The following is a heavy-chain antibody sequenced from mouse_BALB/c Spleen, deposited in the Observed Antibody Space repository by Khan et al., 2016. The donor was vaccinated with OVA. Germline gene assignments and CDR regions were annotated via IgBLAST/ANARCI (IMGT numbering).Heavy chain of an antibody. CDR3: VRDGADYRNDGRFAY. Sequence: QVQLKQSGAELVRPGASVKMSCKASGYTFTSYTIHWIKLRPGQGLEWIGYINPSNGYTNYNQKFKDKATLTANKSSTTAYMQLSSLTSDDSAIYDCVRDGADYRNDGRFAYWGQGTLVTVSA. CDR1: GYTFTSYT. V-gene: IGHV1-4*01. CDR2: INPSNGYT. J-gene: IGHJ3*01. D-gene: IGHD2-14*01.